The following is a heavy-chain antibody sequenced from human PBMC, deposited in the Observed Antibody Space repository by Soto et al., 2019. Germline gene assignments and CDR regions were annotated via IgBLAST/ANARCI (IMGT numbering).Heavy chain of an antibody. V-gene: IGHV3-74*02. CDR1: GFTFRNYW. J-gene: IGHJ4*02. D-gene: IGHD3-16*02. Sequence: EVQLVESGGGLGQPGGSLRLSCAASGFTFRNYWMNWVRQAPGKGLVWVSHINGGGSITSYADSVRGRFTISRDVAKNTVFLQMNSLSPEDPAVYCCVRGGIYVWGRYQVWGQGTVVPVSS. CDR2: INGGGSIT. CDR3: VRGGIYVWGRYQV.